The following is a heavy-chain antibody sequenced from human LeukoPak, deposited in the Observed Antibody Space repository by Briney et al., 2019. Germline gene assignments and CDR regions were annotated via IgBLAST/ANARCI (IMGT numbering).Heavy chain of an antibody. Sequence: SETLSLTCTVSGGSISTYYWSWIRQPPGKGLEWIGYISYSGSTNYNPSLKSRVTISLDTSKNQFALKLSSVTAADTAVYHCARSIIGTRSKFDYWGQGTLVTVSS. V-gene: IGHV4-59*08. D-gene: IGHD1/OR15-1a*01. CDR3: ARSIIGTRSKFDY. CDR1: GGSISTYY. CDR2: ISYSGST. J-gene: IGHJ4*02.